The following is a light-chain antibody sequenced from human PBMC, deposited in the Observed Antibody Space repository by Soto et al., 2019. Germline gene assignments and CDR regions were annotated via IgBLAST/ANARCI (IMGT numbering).Light chain of an antibody. CDR2: DNN. CDR1: SSNIGNNY. Sequence: QSVLTQPPSVSAAPGQKVTISCSGSSSNIGNNYVFWYQQLPGTAPKLLMYDNNKRPSGIPDRFSGSKSGKSATLGITGLKAGDGADYYCGTWDNSLSAGVVFGGGTQLTVL. J-gene: IGLJ7*01. V-gene: IGLV1-51*01. CDR3: GTWDNSLSAGVV.